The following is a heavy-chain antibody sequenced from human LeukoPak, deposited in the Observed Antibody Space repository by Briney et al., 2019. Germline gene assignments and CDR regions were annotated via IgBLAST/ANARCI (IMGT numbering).Heavy chain of an antibody. J-gene: IGHJ4*02. CDR2: ISAFNGNT. CDR1: GYTFTSYG. Sequence: ASVKVSCKASGYTFTSYGISWVRQAPGQGLEWMGWISAFNGNTNYAQKLQGRVTMTTDTSTSTAYMELRSLRSDDTAVYYCARRSDIVATIDFDYWGQGTLVTVSS. V-gene: IGHV1-18*01. D-gene: IGHD5-12*01. CDR3: ARRSDIVATIDFDY.